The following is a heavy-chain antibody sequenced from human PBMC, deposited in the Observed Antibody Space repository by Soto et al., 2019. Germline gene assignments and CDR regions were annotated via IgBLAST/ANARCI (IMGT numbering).Heavy chain of an antibody. CDR3: AKSATVPAAIAY. Sequence: ASVKVCWKAPGDTQTSYAMHWVRQAPGQRLEWMGWINAGNGNTKYSQKFQGRVTITRDTSASTAYMELSSLRSEDTAVYYCAKSATVPAAIAYWGQGTLVTVSS. V-gene: IGHV1-3*01. J-gene: IGHJ4*02. CDR2: INAGNGNT. D-gene: IGHD2-2*02. CDR1: GDTQTSYA.